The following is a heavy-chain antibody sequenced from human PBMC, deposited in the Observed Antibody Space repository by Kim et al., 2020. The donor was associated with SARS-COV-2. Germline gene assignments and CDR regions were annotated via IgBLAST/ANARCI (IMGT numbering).Heavy chain of an antibody. D-gene: IGHD3-22*01. CDR1: GGSISSGGYY. V-gene: IGHV4-31*03. CDR3: ARLRITMIVVVDAFDI. Sequence: SETLSLTCTVSGGSISSGGYYWSWIRQHPGKGLEWIGYIYYSGSTYYSPSLKSRVTISVDTSKNQFSLKLSSVTAADTAVYYCARLRITMIVVVDAFDIWGQGTMVTVSS. CDR2: IYYSGST. J-gene: IGHJ3*02.